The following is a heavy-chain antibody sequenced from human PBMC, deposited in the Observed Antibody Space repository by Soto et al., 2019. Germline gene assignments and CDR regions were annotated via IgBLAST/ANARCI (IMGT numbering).Heavy chain of an antibody. V-gene: IGHV3-7*01. CDR1: GFTFSNYW. CDR3: ASAGGWLYPDY. CDR2: IKQDGSEK. J-gene: IGHJ4*02. D-gene: IGHD6-19*01. Sequence: GGSLRLSCAASGFTFSNYWMSWVRQAPGKGLEWVANIKQDGSEKYYVDSVKGRFTISRDNAKNSLYLQMNSLRAEDTAVYYCASAGGWLYPDYSGQGTLVTVSS.